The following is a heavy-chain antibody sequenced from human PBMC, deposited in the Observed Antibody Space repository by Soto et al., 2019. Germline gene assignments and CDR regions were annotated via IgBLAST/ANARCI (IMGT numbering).Heavy chain of an antibody. CDR2: ITNDGKSA. Sequence: VQLVESGGGLVQPGGSLRLSCAASGFTFSSYWMQWVRQTPGKGLVWVGRITNDGKSAYYADSVKGRFTISRDNAKNTLYLQMNGLRDDDTSVCYCARDIWGGPDVWCKGDTVSVTS. CDR3: ARDIWGGPDV. J-gene: IGHJ6*04. D-gene: IGHD3-3*01. CDR1: GFTFSSYW. V-gene: IGHV3-74*01.